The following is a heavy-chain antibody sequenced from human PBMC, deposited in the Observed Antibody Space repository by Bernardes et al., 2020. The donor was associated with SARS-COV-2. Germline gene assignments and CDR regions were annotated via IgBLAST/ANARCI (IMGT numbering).Heavy chain of an antibody. D-gene: IGHD1-26*01. CDR1: GYTFTGYD. CDR2: MTPSSGNT. V-gene: IGHV1-8*02. Sequence: ASVKVSCKASGYTFTGYDISWVRQATGQGLEWMGWMTPSSGNTGYAQKFQGRVTMTRDTSISTAYMELSSLTTDDTAVYFCAIIMVGPTNYYYYYGMDVWGQGTTVTVSS. J-gene: IGHJ6*02. CDR3: AIIMVGPTNYYYYYGMDV.